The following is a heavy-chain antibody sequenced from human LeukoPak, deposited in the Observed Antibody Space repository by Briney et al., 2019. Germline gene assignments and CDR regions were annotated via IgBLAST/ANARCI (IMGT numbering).Heavy chain of an antibody. D-gene: IGHD1-26*01. Sequence: SVKVSCKTSGGTFTSYAITWVRQAPGQGLEWMGKIIPISGTTNYAQKFQGRVTFTADEFTSTAYMELSSLRSEDTALYYCARKLRLGGNWFDPWGQGTLVTVSS. J-gene: IGHJ5*02. CDR3: ARKLRLGGNWFDP. CDR1: GGTFTSYA. CDR2: IIPISGTT. V-gene: IGHV1-69*13.